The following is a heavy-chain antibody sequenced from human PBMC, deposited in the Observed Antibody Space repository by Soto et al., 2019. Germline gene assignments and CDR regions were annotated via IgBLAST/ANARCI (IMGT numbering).Heavy chain of an antibody. V-gene: IGHV3-23*01. CDR2: INTSGGST. CDR3: AKYGQLWNLKSYMDV. D-gene: IGHD5-18*01. J-gene: IGHJ6*03. Sequence: GGSLRLSCAASGFTFSSYAMTWVRQAPGKGLEWVSTINTSGGSTYHADSVKGRLTISRDNSKNTLYLQMNSLRAEDTAVYYCAKYGQLWNLKSYMDVWGKGTTVTVSS. CDR1: GFTFSSYA.